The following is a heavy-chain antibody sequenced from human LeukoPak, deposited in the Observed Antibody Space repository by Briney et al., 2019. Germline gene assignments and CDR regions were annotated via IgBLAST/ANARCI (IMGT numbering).Heavy chain of an antibody. D-gene: IGHD3-22*01. CDR1: GASINNYF. Sequence: SETLSLTCAVSGASINNYFWSWIRQPPGKGLEWIGYIHTSGTSNYNPSLKSRATFSVDTSDNQLSLRLNSVTASDTAVYYCASLGGYYDSSNSSQLETFDIWGQGTMVIVSS. CDR3: ASLGGYYDSSNSSQLETFDI. J-gene: IGHJ3*02. CDR2: IHTSGTS. V-gene: IGHV4-59*01.